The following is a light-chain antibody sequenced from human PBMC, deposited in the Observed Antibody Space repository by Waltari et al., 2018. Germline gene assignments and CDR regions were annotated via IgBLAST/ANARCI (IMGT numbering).Light chain of an antibody. J-gene: IGKJ1*01. Sequence: DIVLTQSPGTLSLSPGERATLSCRASQRVRRSLAWYQQKPGQAPRLLIYHASTRATGIPDRVSGSGSGTDFSLTISRLEPEDFAVYYCQKYERLPATFGQGTKVEIK. CDR1: QRVRRS. CDR3: QKYERLPAT. V-gene: IGKV3-20*01. CDR2: HAS.